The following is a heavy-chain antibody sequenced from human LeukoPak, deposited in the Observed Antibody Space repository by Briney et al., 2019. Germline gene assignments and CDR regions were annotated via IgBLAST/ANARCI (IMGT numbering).Heavy chain of an antibody. J-gene: IGHJ6*03. CDR3: ARGGSGRKYYYMDV. V-gene: IGHV3-7*04. Sequence: GGSLRLSCAASRFTLSGYWMSWVRQAPGKGLEWVANVYRDGSEKYYVDSVKGRFTISRDNAKNSLYLQMNSLGVDDTAVYYCARGGSGRKYYYMDVWGKGTTVTASS. CDR1: RFTLSGYW. D-gene: IGHD1-26*01. CDR2: VYRDGSEK.